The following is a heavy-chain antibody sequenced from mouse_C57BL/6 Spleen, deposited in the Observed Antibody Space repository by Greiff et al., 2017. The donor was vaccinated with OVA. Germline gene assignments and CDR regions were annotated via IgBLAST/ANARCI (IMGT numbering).Heavy chain of an antibody. CDR3: AREKGDYDDAMDY. Sequence: EVKLVESGPGLVKPSQSLSLTCSVTGYSITSGYYWNWIRQFPGNKLEWMGYISYDGSNNYNPSLKNRISITRDTSKNQFFLKLNSVTTEDTATYYCAREKGDYDDAMDYWGQGTSVTVSS. CDR2: ISYDGSN. J-gene: IGHJ4*01. CDR1: GYSITSGYY. V-gene: IGHV3-6*01. D-gene: IGHD2-4*01.